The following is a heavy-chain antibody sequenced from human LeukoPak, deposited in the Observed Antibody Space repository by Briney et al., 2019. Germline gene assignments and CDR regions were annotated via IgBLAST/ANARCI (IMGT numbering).Heavy chain of an antibody. D-gene: IGHD2-2*01. J-gene: IGHJ5*02. Sequence: GASVKVSCKASGYTFTSYGISWVRQAPGQGLEWMGWISAYNGNTNYAQKLQGRVTTTTDTSTSTAYMELRSLRSDDTAVYYCASLYCSSTSCYPPFDPWGQGTLVTVSS. CDR3: ASLYCSSTSCYPPFDP. CDR1: GYTFTSYG. CDR2: ISAYNGNT. V-gene: IGHV1-18*01.